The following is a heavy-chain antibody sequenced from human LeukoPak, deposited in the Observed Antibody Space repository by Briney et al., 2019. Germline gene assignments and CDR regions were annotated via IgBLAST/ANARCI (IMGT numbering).Heavy chain of an antibody. CDR2: IYYSGST. J-gene: IGHJ4*02. Sequence: SETLFLTCTVSGGSISSYYWSWIRQPPGKGLEWIGNIYYSGSTNYNPSLKSRVTISVDTSKNQFSLKLSSVTAADTAVYYCARGPGYSYGHFDYWGQGTLVTVSS. V-gene: IGHV4-59*01. CDR1: GGSISSYY. D-gene: IGHD5-18*01. CDR3: ARGPGYSYGHFDY.